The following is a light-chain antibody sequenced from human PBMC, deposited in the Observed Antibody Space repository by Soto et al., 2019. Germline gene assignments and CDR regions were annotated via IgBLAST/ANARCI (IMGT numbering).Light chain of an antibody. Sequence: EIVMTQSPATLSVSPGERATLSCRASQSVSSNLAWYQQKPGQAPRLLICGASTRATGIPARFSGSGSGTEFTLPISSLQSEDFAVYYCQQYNNSLTFGGGTKVEIK. CDR3: QQYNNSLT. CDR2: GAS. CDR1: QSVSSN. V-gene: IGKV3-15*01. J-gene: IGKJ4*01.